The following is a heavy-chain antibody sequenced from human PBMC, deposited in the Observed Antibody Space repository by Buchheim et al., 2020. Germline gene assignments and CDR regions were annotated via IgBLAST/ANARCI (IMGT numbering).Heavy chain of an antibody. Sequence: QVQLVQSGAEVKKPGASVKVSCKASGYSFTGYYVHWVRQAPGQGLEWMGLINPGGGGTSYAQKFQGRVTMTRDTSTTTVYMELSSLRSEDTAVFYCARLSYNSFDSWGQGTL. V-gene: IGHV1-46*01. J-gene: IGHJ4*02. D-gene: IGHD1-1*01. CDR3: ARLSYNSFDS. CDR2: INPGGGGT. CDR1: GYSFTGYY.